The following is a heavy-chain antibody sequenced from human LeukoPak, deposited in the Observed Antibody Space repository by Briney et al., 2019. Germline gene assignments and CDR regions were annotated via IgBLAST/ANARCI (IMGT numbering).Heavy chain of an antibody. CDR3: ARDEQLAFQD. CDR1: GFTFSDYY. D-gene: IGHD6-13*01. V-gene: IGHV3-11*06. J-gene: IGHJ4*02. Sequence: GGSLRLSCAASGFTFSDYYMSWIRQAPGKGLEWVSYISTGSSSTKYADSVRGRFTISRDNSKNTLCLQMNSLRVEDTAVYYCARDEQLAFQDWGQGTLVTVSS. CDR2: ISTGSSST.